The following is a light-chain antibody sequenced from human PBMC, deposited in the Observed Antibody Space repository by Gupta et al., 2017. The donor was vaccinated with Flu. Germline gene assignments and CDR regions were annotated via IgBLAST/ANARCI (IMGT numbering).Light chain of an antibody. CDR1: TSNIGSHT. V-gene: IGLV1-44*01. J-gene: IGLJ2*01. CDR2: NDH. Sequence: GQTVTISCSGDTSNIGSHTVNLYQQLPGAAPTLLIHNDHQRPSGIPDRFSGSKSDTSPSLAISGLQSEDEADYYCAAGGGYLHGFVFGGGTKLTVL. CDR3: AAGGGYLHGFV.